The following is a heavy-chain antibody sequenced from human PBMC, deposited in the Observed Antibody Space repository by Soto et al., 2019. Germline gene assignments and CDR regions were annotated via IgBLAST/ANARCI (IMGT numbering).Heavy chain of an antibody. V-gene: IGHV3-23*01. CDR3: AKDGGSVCSGGTCYFQAPDY. Sequence: GSLRLSCAASGFTFSSYAMSWVRQAPGKGLEWVSGIDGSGRNTYYADSVKGRFTISRDNSRNTLSVQMDSLRVEDTALYYCAKDGGSVCSGGTCYFQAPDYWGQGTLVTVSS. CDR1: GFTFSSYA. CDR2: IDGSGRNT. D-gene: IGHD2-8*02. J-gene: IGHJ4*02.